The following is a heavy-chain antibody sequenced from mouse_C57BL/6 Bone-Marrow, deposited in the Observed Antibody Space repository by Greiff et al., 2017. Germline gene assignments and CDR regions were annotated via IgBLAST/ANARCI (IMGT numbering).Heavy chain of an antibody. J-gene: IGHJ2*01. D-gene: IGHD1-1*01. CDR1: GYTFTSSW. CDR2: IDPSDSYT. V-gene: IGHV1-50*01. Sequence: VQLQQPGAELVKPGASVKLSCKASGYTFTSSWMQWVKQRPGQGLEWIGEIDPSDSYTNYNQKFKGKATLTVDTSSSTAYMQLNSLTSEDAAVYYCAREDVSYYYCSSWDYWGQGTTLTVSA. CDR3: AREDVSYYYCSSWDY.